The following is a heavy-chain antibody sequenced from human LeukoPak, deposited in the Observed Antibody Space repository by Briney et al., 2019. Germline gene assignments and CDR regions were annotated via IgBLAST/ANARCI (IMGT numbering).Heavy chain of an antibody. CDR1: GGSFSGYY. J-gene: IGHJ6*02. CDR3: ARGPDMTTVTHTNYYYYAMDV. D-gene: IGHD4-17*01. CDR2: INHSGST. V-gene: IGHV4-34*01. Sequence: PSETLSLTCAVYGGSFSGYYWSWIRQPPGKGLDWIGEINHSGSTNYNPSLKSRVTISVDTSKNQFSLKLSSVTAADTAVYYCARGPDMTTVTHTNYYYYAMDVWGQGTTVTVSS.